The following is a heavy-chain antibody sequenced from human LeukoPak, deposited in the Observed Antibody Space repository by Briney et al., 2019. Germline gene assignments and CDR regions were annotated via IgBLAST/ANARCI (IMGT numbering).Heavy chain of an antibody. Sequence: SETLSLTCTVSGGSISSYYWSWIRQPPGKGLEWIGYFYYSGSTNYNPSLKSRVTISVDTSKNQFSLKLSSVTAADTAVYYCARDLYYDSSGYPLGAFDIWGQGTMVTVSS. CDR3: ARDLYYDSSGYPLGAFDI. D-gene: IGHD3-22*01. CDR2: FYYSGST. J-gene: IGHJ3*02. V-gene: IGHV4-59*01. CDR1: GGSISSYY.